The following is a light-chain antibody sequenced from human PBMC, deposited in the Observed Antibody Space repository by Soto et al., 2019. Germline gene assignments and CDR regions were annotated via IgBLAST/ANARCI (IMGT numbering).Light chain of an antibody. CDR3: QQSYTSWWT. Sequence: DIQMTQCPSSLSASVGDRVSITFRASQSISTHLSWYQQKPGKAPKLLIYAASSLQSWVPSRFTGSGSGTDFTLTISSLQPEDFATYYCQQSYTSWWTFGQGTKVDIK. CDR1: QSISTH. V-gene: IGKV1-39*01. CDR2: AAS. J-gene: IGKJ1*01.